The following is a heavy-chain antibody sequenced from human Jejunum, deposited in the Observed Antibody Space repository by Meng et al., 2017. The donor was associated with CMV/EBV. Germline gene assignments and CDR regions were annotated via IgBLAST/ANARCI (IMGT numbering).Heavy chain of an antibody. CDR1: GFSFGFYS. D-gene: IGHD6-13*01. CDR3: ARDSIASALDY. CDR2: IDSFSSTM. V-gene: IGHV3-48*01. Sequence: APSGFSFGFYSMNWVRQAPGKGLEWLAYIDSFSSTMYYIDSIKGRFTISRDNAKNSLYLQMNSLSAEDTAVYYCARDSIASALDYWGQGVLVTVSS. J-gene: IGHJ4*02.